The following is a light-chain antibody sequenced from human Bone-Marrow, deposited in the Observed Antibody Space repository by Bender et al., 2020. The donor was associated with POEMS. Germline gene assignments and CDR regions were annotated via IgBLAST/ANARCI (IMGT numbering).Light chain of an antibody. CDR2: EVR. V-gene: IGLV2-14*02. CDR1: SSDVGAYNL. J-gene: IGLJ2*01. Sequence: QSALTQPASVSGSPGQSITISCTGASSDVGAYNLVSWYQQHPGKAPKLLIYEVRKRPSGVSNRFSGSKSGTSASLAISGLRSEDEADYYCATWDANLSSPHVVFGGGTKVTVL. CDR3: ATWDANLSSPHVV.